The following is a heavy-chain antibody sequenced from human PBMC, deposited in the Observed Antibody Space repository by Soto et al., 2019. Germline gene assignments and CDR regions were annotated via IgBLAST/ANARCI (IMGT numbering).Heavy chain of an antibody. CDR1: GGSVSSGNYY. D-gene: IGHD6-13*01. V-gene: IGHV4-30-4*08. CDR3: ARDGSSWYPWVTGMDV. Sequence: PSETLSLTCTVSGGSVSSGNYYWSWIRQPPGKGLEWIGYIYYSGSTYYNPSLKSRVTISVDTSKNQFSLKLSSVTAADTAVYYCARDGSSWYPWVTGMDVWGQGTTVTVSS. CDR2: IYYSGST. J-gene: IGHJ6*02.